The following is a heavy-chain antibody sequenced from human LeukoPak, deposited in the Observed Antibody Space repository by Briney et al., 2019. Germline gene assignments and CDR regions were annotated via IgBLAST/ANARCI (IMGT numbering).Heavy chain of an antibody. CDR3: ARHGSVRSPLGP. J-gene: IGHJ5*02. D-gene: IGHD3-10*01. CDR2: IYATGST. Sequence: KASETLSLTCTVSGGSISSYYWTWIRQPPGKGLEWIGYIYATGSTNYNPSLKSRDTISVDTSKNQFSLNLRSVTAADTAVYYCARHGSVRSPLGPWGQGTLVTVSS. V-gene: IGHV4-4*09. CDR1: GGSISSYY.